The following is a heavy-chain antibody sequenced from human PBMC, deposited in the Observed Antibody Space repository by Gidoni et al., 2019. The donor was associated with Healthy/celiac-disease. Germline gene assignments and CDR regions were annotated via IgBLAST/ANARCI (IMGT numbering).Heavy chain of an antibody. Sequence: QLQLQESGPGLVKPSETLSLPCTVSGGSISSSSYYWGWIRQPPGKGLEWIGSIYYSGSTYYNPSLKSRVTISVDTSKNQFSLKLSSVTAADTAVYYCARQDAGSYSTWGQGTLVTVSS. V-gene: IGHV4-39*01. J-gene: IGHJ5*02. CDR3: ARQDAGSYST. D-gene: IGHD1-26*01. CDR1: GGSISSSSYY. CDR2: IYYSGST.